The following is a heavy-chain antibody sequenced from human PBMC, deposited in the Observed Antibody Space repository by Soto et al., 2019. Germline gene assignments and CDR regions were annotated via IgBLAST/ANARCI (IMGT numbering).Heavy chain of an antibody. Sequence: QVQLVESGGGVVQPGRSLRLSCAAPGFTFSSYGMHWVRQAPGKGLEWVAVISYDGSNKYYADSVKGRFTISRDNSKNTLYLQMNSLRAEDTAVYYCAKDLVVVAAMSVSASAFDIWGQGTMVTVSS. D-gene: IGHD2-15*01. V-gene: IGHV3-30*18. CDR2: ISYDGSNK. J-gene: IGHJ3*02. CDR1: GFTFSSYG. CDR3: AKDLVVVAAMSVSASAFDI.